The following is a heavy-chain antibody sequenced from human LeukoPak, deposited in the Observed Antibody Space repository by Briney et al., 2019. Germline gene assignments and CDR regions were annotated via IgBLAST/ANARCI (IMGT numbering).Heavy chain of an antibody. J-gene: IGHJ5*02. CDR2: VYYAGST. CDR3: ARGSGTYYYDSGGYLNWFDP. V-gene: IGHV4-39*01. CDR1: GGSISSSGYY. Sequence: SETLSLTCTVSGGSISSSGYYWGWIRQPPGEGLEWIGTVYYAGSTYYNPSLKSRVTISEDTSRNQFSLKLNSVTAADTAVYYCARGSGTYYYDSGGYLNWFDPWGQGILVTVSS. D-gene: IGHD3-22*01.